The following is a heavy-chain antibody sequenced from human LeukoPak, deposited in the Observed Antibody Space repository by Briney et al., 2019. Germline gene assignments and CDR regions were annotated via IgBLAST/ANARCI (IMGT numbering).Heavy chain of an antibody. V-gene: IGHV3-53*01. J-gene: IGHJ5*02. Sequence: PGGSLRLSCAASGFTVSSNYMSWVRQAPGKGLEWVSVIYSGGSTYYADSVKGRFTISRDNSKNTLYLQMNSLRAEDTAVYYCARVRKLSLYDSSGYSSTNWFDPWGQGTLVIVSS. CDR3: ARVRKLSLYDSSGYSSTNWFDP. CDR2: IYSGGST. CDR1: GFTVSSNY. D-gene: IGHD3-22*01.